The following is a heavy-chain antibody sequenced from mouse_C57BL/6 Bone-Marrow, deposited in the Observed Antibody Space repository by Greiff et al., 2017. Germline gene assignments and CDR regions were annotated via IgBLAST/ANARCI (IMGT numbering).Heavy chain of an antibody. CDR3: ARFPAVVAPGFAY. J-gene: IGHJ3*01. Sequence: VQLQQSGPELVKPGASVKISCKASGYAFSSSWMNWVKQRPGKGLEWIGRIYPGDGDTNYNGKFKGKATLTADKSSSTAYMQLSSLTSEDSAVYFCARFPAVVAPGFAYWGEGTLVTVSA. CDR1: GYAFSSSW. V-gene: IGHV1-82*01. D-gene: IGHD1-1*01. CDR2: IYPGDGDT.